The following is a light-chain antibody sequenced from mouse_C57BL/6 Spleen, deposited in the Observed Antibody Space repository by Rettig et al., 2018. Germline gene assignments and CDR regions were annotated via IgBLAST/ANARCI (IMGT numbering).Light chain of an antibody. Sequence: QIVLTQSPAIMSASPGEKVTMTCSASSSVNYMHWYQQKSGTSPKRWIYDTSKLASGVPARFSGSGSGTSYSLTISSMEAEDAATYYCQQWSSNPQFTFG. V-gene: IGKV4-59*01. CDR3: QQWSSNPQFT. CDR1: SSVNY. J-gene: IGKJ4*01. CDR2: DTS.